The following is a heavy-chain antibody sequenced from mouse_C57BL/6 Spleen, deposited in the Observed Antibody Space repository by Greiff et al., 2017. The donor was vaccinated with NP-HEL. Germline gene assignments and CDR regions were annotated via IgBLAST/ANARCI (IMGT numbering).Heavy chain of an antibody. J-gene: IGHJ2*01. CDR1: GYTFTSYW. D-gene: IGHD1-1*01. CDR3: ARYGSSFPYYFDY. Sequence: VQLQQSGTELVKPGASVKLSCKASGYTFTSYWMHWVKQRPGQGLEWIVNINPSNGGTNYNEKFKSKATLTVDKSSSTAYMQLSSLTSEDSAVYYCARYGSSFPYYFDYWGQGTTLTVSS. V-gene: IGHV1-53*01. CDR2: INPSNGGT.